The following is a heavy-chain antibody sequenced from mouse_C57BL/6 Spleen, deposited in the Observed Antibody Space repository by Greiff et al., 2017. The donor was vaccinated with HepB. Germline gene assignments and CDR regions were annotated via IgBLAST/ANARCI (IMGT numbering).Heavy chain of an antibody. V-gene: IGHV14-4*01. J-gene: IGHJ1*03. Sequence: VQLKESGAELVRPGASVKLSCTASGFNIKDDYMHWVKQRPEQGLEWIGWIDPENGDTEYASKFQGKATITADTSSNTAYLQLSSLTSEDTAVYYCTTGYYGSSGYFDVWGTGTTVTVSS. CDR3: TTGYYGSSGYFDV. CDR1: GFNIKDDY. CDR2: IDPENGDT. D-gene: IGHD1-1*01.